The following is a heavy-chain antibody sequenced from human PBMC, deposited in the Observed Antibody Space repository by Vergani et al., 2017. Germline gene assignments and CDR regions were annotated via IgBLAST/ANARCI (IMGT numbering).Heavy chain of an antibody. CDR3: AKGGYSSGLYLSSRYFDL. V-gene: IGHV3-9*01. J-gene: IGHJ2*01. D-gene: IGHD6-19*01. CDR1: GFTFDDYA. CDR2: TSWNSGSI. Sequence: EVQLVESGGGLVQPGRSLRLSCAASGFTFDDYAMHWARQAPGKGLGWVSGTSWNSGSIGYPDSVKGRFTISRNNAKNSQYLQMNSLRAEDTALYYWAKGGYSSGLYLSSRYFDLWGRGTLVTVSS.